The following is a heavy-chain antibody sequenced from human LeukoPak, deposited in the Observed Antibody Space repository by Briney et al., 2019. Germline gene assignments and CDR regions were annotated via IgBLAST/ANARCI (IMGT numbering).Heavy chain of an antibody. CDR1: GFTFSSYA. Sequence: PGGSLRLSCAASGFTFSSYAMHWVRQAPGRGLEWVAVISYDGCNKYYADSVKGRFTISRDNSKNTLYLQMNSLRAEDTAVYYCARDAMYYYDSSGYSAYFDYWGQGTLVTVSS. V-gene: IGHV3-30-3*01. J-gene: IGHJ4*02. CDR3: ARDAMYYYDSSGYSAYFDY. CDR2: ISYDGCNK. D-gene: IGHD3-22*01.